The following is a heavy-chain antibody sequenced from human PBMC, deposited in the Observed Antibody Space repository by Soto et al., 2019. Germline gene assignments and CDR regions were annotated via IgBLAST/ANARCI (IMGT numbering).Heavy chain of an antibody. Sequence: QVQLVQSGTEVKKPGASVKVSCKTSGYTFSTYGIAWVRQAPGQGLEWVGWISAFNGKTDYLQKLQGRVTMTTDTSTSTAYMELRSLRSDDTAVYYCVRDRLSIPTSLLFDYWGQGTLVTVSS. CDR2: ISAFNGKT. J-gene: IGHJ4*02. CDR1: GYTFSTYG. V-gene: IGHV1-18*01. CDR3: VRDRLSIPTSLLFDY. D-gene: IGHD1-1*01.